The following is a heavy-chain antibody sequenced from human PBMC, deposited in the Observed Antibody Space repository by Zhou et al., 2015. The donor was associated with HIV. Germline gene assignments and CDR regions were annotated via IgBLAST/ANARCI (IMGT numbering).Heavy chain of an antibody. CDR1: GGSFSGYG. CDR2: IIPIMKTP. Sequence: QMKLTQSGTEVRKPGSSVTVSCRTSGGSFSGYGISWVRYAPGQGLEWLGGIIPIMKTPNYPDKFHDRVTISADTNTVFFELRGLTSNDTAVYYCAKSSADSDYAFDTWGQGTQVVVSS. V-gene: IGHV1-69*01. D-gene: IGHD3-22*01. CDR3: AKSSADSDYAFDT. J-gene: IGHJ3*02.